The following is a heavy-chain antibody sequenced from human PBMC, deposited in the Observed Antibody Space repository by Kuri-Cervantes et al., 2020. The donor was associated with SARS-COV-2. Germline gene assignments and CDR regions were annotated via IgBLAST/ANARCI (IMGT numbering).Heavy chain of an antibody. CDR2: INSDGSST. CDR1: GFTFSSYW. D-gene: IGHD1-1*01. J-gene: IGHJ6*03. V-gene: IGHV3-74*01. Sequence: GGSLRLSCAASGFTFSSYWMHWVRQAPGKGLVWVSRINSDGSSTSYADSVKGRFTISRDNAKNTLYLQMNSLKTEDTAVYYCTTDRGLLGTSYYYYYYMDVWGKGATVTVSS. CDR3: TTDRGLLGTSYYYYYYMDV.